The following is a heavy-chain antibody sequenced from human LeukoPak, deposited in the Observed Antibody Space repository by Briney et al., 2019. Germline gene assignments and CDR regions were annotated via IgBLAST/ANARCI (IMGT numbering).Heavy chain of an antibody. J-gene: IGHJ6*03. CDR3: ARDRVHMTTVTTFHYYYYMDV. D-gene: IGHD4-17*01. CDR2: INTNTGNP. V-gene: IGHV7-4-1*02. CDR1: GYTFTSYA. Sequence: GASVKVSCKASGYTFTSYAMNWVRQAPGRGLEWMGWINTNTGNPTYAQGFTGRFVFSLDTSVSTAYLQISSLKAEDTAVYYCARDRVHMTTVTTFHYYYYMDVWGKGTTVTVSS.